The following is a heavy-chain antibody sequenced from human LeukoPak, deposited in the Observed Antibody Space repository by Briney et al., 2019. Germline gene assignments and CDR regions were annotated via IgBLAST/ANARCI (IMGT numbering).Heavy chain of an antibody. J-gene: IGHJ4*02. CDR3: AGGDYGDYLFDY. D-gene: IGHD4-17*01. CDR1: GGSIRSRSYY. CDR2: ISDSGNS. Sequence: PPETLSLTCTVSGGSIRSRSYYWGWIRQPPGKGLVWIGKISDSGNSYYSPSLRSRVTISIDTSKNQFSLKLSSVTAADTAVYYCAGGDYGDYLFDYWGQGTLVTVSS. V-gene: IGHV4-39*07.